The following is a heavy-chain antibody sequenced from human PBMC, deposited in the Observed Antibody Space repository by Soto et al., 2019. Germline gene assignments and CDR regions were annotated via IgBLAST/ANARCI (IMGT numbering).Heavy chain of an antibody. Sequence: EVQLVESGGGLVKPGGSLRLSCAASGFTFSSYGMNWVREAPGKGLEWVSSISSSSSYIYYADSVKGRFTISRDNAKNSLYLQMNSLRAEDTAVYYCAREGGRGGGGYFDLWGRGTLVTVSS. D-gene: IGHD3-16*01. V-gene: IGHV3-21*01. CDR3: AREGGRGGGGYFDL. CDR2: ISSSSSYI. J-gene: IGHJ2*01. CDR1: GFTFSSYG.